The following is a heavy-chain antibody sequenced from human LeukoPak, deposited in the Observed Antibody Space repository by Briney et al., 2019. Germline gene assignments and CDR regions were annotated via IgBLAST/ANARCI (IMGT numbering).Heavy chain of an antibody. Sequence: GGSLRLSCAASGFTFEDYDMSWVRQVPGKGLECVSSINWRGDSTGYADSVKGRFTISRDNAKNSLYLQMNSLRAEDTAVYYCARDWRDSSGKFPNDAFDIWGQGTMVTVSS. V-gene: IGHV3-20*04. CDR2: INWRGDST. J-gene: IGHJ3*02. D-gene: IGHD3-22*01. CDR3: ARDWRDSSGKFPNDAFDI. CDR1: GFTFEDYD.